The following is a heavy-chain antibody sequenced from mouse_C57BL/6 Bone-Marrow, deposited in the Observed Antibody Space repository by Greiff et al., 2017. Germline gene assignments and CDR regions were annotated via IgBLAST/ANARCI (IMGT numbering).Heavy chain of an antibody. CDR2: IHPNSGST. CDR1: GYTFTSYW. V-gene: IGHV1-64*01. Sequence: VQLQQPGAELVKPGASVKLSCKASGYTFTSYWMHWVKQRPGQGLEWIGMIHPNSGSTNYNEKFKSKATLTVDKSSSTAYMQLSSLTSEDSAVYYCASWSDALWYAMDYWGQGTSVTVSS. J-gene: IGHJ4*01. CDR3: ASWSDALWYAMDY.